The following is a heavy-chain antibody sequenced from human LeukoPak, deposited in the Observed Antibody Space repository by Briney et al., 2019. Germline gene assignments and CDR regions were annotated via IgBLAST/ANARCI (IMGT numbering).Heavy chain of an antibody. CDR2: IKQDGSEK. CDR3: ARDGYDSSGYYYYYYYMDV. Sequence: GGSLRLSCAASGFTFSSYAMSWVRQAPGKGLEWVANIKQDGSEKYYVDSVKGRFTISRDNAKNSLYLQMNSLRAEDTAVYYCARDGYDSSGYYYYYYYMDVWGKGTTVTVSS. V-gene: IGHV3-7*01. D-gene: IGHD3-22*01. J-gene: IGHJ6*03. CDR1: GFTFSSYA.